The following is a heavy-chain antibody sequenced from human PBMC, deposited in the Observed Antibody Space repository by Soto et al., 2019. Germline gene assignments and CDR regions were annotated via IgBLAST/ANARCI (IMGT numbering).Heavy chain of an antibody. Sequence: QVQLVQSGAEVKKPGSSVNVSCKTSGATFGNTAVTWVRQAPGQGLEWMGGIVPMFGTANYAQKFQGRVTFTADEATNTAYMELSSLRSDDTAVYYCARDGDPGYAFGSGPLGGGRFDPWCQGTLGTVS. D-gene: IGHD3-3*01. CDR1: GATFGNTA. CDR3: ARDGDPGYAFGSGPLGGGRFDP. CDR2: IVPMFGTA. J-gene: IGHJ5*02. V-gene: IGHV1-69*12.